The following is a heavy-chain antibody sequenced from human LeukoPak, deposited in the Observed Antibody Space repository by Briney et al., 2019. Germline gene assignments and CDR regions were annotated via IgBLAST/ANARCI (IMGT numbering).Heavy chain of an antibody. CDR3: ATDGITFGGVNPATSRPFDP. J-gene: IGHJ5*02. V-gene: IGHV1-24*01. CDR2: FDPEDGET. Sequence: GASVKVSCKVSGYTLTELSMHWVRQAPGKGLEWMGGFDPEDGETIYAQKFQGRVTMTEDTSTDTAYMELSSLRSEDTAVYYCATDGITFGGVNPATSRPFDPWGQGTLVTVSS. D-gene: IGHD3-16*01. CDR1: GYTLTELS.